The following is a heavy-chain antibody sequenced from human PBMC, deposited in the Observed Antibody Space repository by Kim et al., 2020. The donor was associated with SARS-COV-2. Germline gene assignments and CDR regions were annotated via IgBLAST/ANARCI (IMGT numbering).Heavy chain of an antibody. CDR3: ASIQQDSSSWAGYWYFDL. V-gene: IGHV4-39*07. D-gene: IGHD6-13*01. J-gene: IGHJ2*01. Sequence: KSQVTISVDTSKNQFSLKLSSVTAADTAVYYCASIQQDSSSWAGYWYFDLWGRGTLVTVSS.